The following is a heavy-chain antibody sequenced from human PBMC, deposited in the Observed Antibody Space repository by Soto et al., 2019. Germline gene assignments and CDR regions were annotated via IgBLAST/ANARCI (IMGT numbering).Heavy chain of an antibody. J-gene: IGHJ6*02. D-gene: IGHD3-16*01. V-gene: IGHV4-61*05. Sequence: SETLSLTCTVSGGSIRSSTYQWGWIRQPPGKELEWIGYIYYSGSTNYNPSLKSRVTISVDTSKNQFSLKLSSVTAADTAVYYCARVKRKGALGYYYGMDVWGQGTTVTVSS. CDR2: IYYSGST. CDR1: GGSIRSSTYQ. CDR3: ARVKRKGALGYYYGMDV.